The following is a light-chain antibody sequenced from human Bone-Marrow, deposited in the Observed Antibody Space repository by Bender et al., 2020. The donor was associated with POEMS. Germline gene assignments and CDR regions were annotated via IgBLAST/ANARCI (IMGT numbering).Light chain of an antibody. CDR2: DVS. V-gene: IGLV2-14*03. CDR1: SSDVGGYNY. CDR3: CSVAGTHTFDV. Sequence: QSALTQPVSVSGSPGQSITISCTGTSSDVGGYNYVSWYQQHPGKAPKLMIYDVSIRPSGVSPRFSGSKSDNAASLTISGLQAEDEADYYCCSVAGTHTFDVFGTGTRVTVL. J-gene: IGLJ1*01.